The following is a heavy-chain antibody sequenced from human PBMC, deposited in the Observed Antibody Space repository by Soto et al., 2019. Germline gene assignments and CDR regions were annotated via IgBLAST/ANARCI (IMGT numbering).Heavy chain of an antibody. CDR3: AREGQAPYYYYGMDV. CDR1: GYTFTNYG. Sequence: QVQVVQSGDEVKKPGASVKVSCKASGYTFTNYGFSWVRQAPGQVLEWMGWISGYNGNTKYAEKFKGRVTMTTDTSTSTAHMELRSLRSDDTAVYYCAREGQAPYYYYGMDVWGQGTAVTVSS. CDR2: ISGYNGNT. J-gene: IGHJ6*02. V-gene: IGHV1-18*01.